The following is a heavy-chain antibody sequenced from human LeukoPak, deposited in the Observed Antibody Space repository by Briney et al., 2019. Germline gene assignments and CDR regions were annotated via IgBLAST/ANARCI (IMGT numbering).Heavy chain of an antibody. Sequence: PGGSLRLSCAASGFTFSSYSMNWVRQAPGKGLEGVSYISSSSSTIYYAGSVKGRFTISSDNAKNSLFLQMNSLRAEDTAVYYCARSRGSSGSYPFDYWGQGTLVTVSS. J-gene: IGHJ4*02. D-gene: IGHD1-26*01. CDR3: ARSRGSSGSYPFDY. CDR2: ISSSSSTI. V-gene: IGHV3-48*01. CDR1: GFTFSSYS.